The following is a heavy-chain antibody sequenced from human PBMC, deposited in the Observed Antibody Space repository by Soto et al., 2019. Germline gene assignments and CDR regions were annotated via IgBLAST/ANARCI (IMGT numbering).Heavy chain of an antibody. V-gene: IGHV3-23*01. CDR3: AKVFIAARFGRRPGLSYMDV. CDR2: ISGSGGST. D-gene: IGHD6-6*01. J-gene: IGHJ6*03. CDR1: GFTFSSYA. Sequence: GGSLRLSCAASGFTFSSYAMSWVRQAPGKGLEWVSAISGSGGSTYYADSVKGRFTISRDNSKNTLYLQMNSLRAEDTAVYYCAKVFIAARFGRRPGLSYMDVWGKGTTVTVSS.